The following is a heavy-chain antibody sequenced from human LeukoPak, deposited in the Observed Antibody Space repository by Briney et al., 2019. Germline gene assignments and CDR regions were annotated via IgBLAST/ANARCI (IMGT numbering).Heavy chain of an antibody. CDR2: ISGSGGST. CDR1: GFTFSSYA. V-gene: IGHV3-23*01. Sequence: GGSLRLSCAASGFTFSSYAMSWVRQAPGKGLEWVSAISGSGGSTYYADSVNGRFTISRDNSKNTLYLQMNSLRAEETAVYYCAKDRRAIPRYYFDYWGQGTLVTVSS. CDR3: AKDRRAIPRYYFDY. J-gene: IGHJ4*02.